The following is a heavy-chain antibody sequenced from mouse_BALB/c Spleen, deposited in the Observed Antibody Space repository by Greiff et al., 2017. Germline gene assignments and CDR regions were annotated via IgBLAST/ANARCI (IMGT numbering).Heavy chain of an antibody. Sequence: EVQVVESGGGLVQPGGSRKLSCAASGFTFSSFGMHWVRQAPEKGLEWVAYISSGSSTIYYADTVKGRFTISRDNPKNTLFLQMTSLRSEDTAMYYCARRGNTTGFAYWGQGTLVTVSA. CDR2: ISSGSSTI. V-gene: IGHV5-17*02. CDR3: ARRGNTTGFAY. CDR1: GFTFSSFG. D-gene: IGHD2-12*01. J-gene: IGHJ3*01.